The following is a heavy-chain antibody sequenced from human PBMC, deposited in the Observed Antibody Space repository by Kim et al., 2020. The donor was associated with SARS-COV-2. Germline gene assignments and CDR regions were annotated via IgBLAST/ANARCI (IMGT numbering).Heavy chain of an antibody. CDR3: ARAPLGSYGMDV. V-gene: IGHV4-31*02. Sequence: YYNPSLKGRVTISVDTSKNQFSLKLSAVTAADTAVYYCARAPLGSYGMDVWGQGTTVTVSS. D-gene: IGHD3-16*01. J-gene: IGHJ6*02.